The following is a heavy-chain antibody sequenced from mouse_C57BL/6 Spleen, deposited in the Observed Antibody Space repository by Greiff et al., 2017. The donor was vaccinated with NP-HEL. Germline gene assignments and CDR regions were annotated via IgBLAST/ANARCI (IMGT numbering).Heavy chain of an antibody. Sequence: EVQLQQSEPELVKPGASVKIPCKASGYTFTDYNMDWVKQSHGKSLEWIGDINPNNGGTIYNQKFKGKATLTVDKSSSTAYMELRSLTSEDTAVYYCARSPSTVVARGYYFDYWGQGTTLTVSS. D-gene: IGHD1-1*01. CDR2: INPNNGGT. CDR3: ARSPSTVVARGYYFDY. CDR1: GYTFTDYN. J-gene: IGHJ2*01. V-gene: IGHV1-18*01.